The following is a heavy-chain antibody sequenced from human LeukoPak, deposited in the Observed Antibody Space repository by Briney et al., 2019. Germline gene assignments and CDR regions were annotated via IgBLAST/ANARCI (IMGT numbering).Heavy chain of an antibody. CDR2: ISYDGNNK. J-gene: IGHJ5*02. V-gene: IGHV3-30-3*01. CDR1: GFTFSRYA. Sequence: GGSLRLSCAASGFTFSRYAMHWVRQAPGKGLEWVAAISYDGNNKQYPDSVKGRFTISRDNSKDTLYLVMNSLRDDDTAVYYCARDYDGGDCCSSWFDPWGQGTLVTVSS. D-gene: IGHD2-21*02. CDR3: ARDYDGGDCCSSWFDP.